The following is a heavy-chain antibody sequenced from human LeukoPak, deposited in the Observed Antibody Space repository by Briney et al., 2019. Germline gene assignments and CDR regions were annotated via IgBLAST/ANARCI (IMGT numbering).Heavy chain of an antibody. CDR1: GGSIRSYY. D-gene: IGHD1/OR15-1a*01. Sequence: PSETLSLTCTVSGGSIRSYYWSWIRQPPGKGLEWVGYIFYSGTTDSNPSLKSRVTISVDTSKNQFSLKLSSVTAADTAVYYCARLLYGNTLDSWGQGTLVTVSS. J-gene: IGHJ4*02. V-gene: IGHV4-59*08. CDR2: IFYSGTT. CDR3: ARLLYGNTLDS.